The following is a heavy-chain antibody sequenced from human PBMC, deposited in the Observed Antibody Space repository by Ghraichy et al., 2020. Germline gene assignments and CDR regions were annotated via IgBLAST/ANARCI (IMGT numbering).Heavy chain of an antibody. J-gene: IGHJ6*03. Sequence: SVKVSCKASGFTFTSSAVQWVRQARGQRLEWIGWIVVGSGNTNYAQKFQERVTITRDMSTSTAYMELSSLRSEDTAVYYCAAEVSDTIFGVVDMDVWGKGTTVTVSS. CDR2: IVVGSGNT. V-gene: IGHV1-58*01. CDR3: AAEVSDTIFGVVDMDV. CDR1: GFTFTSSA. D-gene: IGHD3-3*01.